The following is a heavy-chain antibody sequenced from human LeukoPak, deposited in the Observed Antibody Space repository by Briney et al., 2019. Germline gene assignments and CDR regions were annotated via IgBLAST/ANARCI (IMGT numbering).Heavy chain of an antibody. CDR3: SRASSTSYYDY. D-gene: IGHD6-19*01. Sequence: SETLSLTCTVSGGSISSYYWSWIRQPAGKGLEWIGRIYTSGSTKYNPSLRSRVTISVDTSRNQFSLKLSSVTAADTALYYCSRASSTSYYDYWGQGTLVSVSS. J-gene: IGHJ4*02. V-gene: IGHV4-4*07. CDR1: GGSISSYY. CDR2: IYTSGST.